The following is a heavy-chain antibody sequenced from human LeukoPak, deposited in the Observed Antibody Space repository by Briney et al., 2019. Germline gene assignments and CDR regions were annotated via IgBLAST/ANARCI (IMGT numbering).Heavy chain of an antibody. Sequence: GGSLRLSCAASGFTIGNRAMGWFRQASGKGLEWVSLNIGSGGTTYYAGSVKGRFTVFRDTSRNTLHLQMDNLRAEDTALYYCARRGYNYGQFDLWGPGTLVTVSS. V-gene: IGHV3-23*01. CDR2: NIGSGGTT. J-gene: IGHJ4*02. CDR1: GFTIGNRA. CDR3: ARRGYNYGQFDL. D-gene: IGHD5-18*01.